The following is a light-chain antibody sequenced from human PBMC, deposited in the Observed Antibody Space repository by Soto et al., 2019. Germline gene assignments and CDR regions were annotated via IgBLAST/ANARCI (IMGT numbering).Light chain of an antibody. CDR2: DAS. J-gene: IGKJ5*01. Sequence: EIVLTQSPVTLSLSPGERATLSCRASQSVRTYLAWYQVKPGQAPRRLIYDASRRASGFPARFSGSGSGTDFTLTTSSLEPEDFALSYCQQRNAWPPITFGQGTRLEI. CDR1: QSVRTY. V-gene: IGKV3-11*01. CDR3: QQRNAWPPIT.